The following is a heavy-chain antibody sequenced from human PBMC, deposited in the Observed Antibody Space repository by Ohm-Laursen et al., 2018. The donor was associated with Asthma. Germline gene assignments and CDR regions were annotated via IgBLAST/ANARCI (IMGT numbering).Heavy chain of an antibody. CDR3: ARDYLTYYYGSGSYPQH. Sequence: SLRLSCAASGFTFSSYSMNWVRQAPGKGLEWVSSISSSSSYIYYADSVKGRFTISRDNAKNSLYLQMNSLRAEDTAVYYCARDYLTYYYGSGSYPQHWGQGTLVTVSS. CDR2: ISSSSSYI. V-gene: IGHV3-21*04. D-gene: IGHD3-10*01. CDR1: GFTFSSYS. J-gene: IGHJ1*01.